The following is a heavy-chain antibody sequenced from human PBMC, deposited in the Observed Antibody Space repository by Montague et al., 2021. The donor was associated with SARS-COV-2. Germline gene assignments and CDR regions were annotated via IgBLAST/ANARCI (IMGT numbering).Heavy chain of an antibody. Sequence: SLRLSCAASGFAVSSNYMSWVRQAPGKGLEWVSIIYSGGSTFYADSVKGRFTISRHNSKNTLSLQMNSLRAEDTAVYYCARDLDVAGGMDVWGQGTTVTVSS. CDR2: IYSGGST. CDR3: ARDLDVAGGMDV. D-gene: IGHD2-15*01. V-gene: IGHV3-53*04. J-gene: IGHJ6*02. CDR1: GFAVSSNY.